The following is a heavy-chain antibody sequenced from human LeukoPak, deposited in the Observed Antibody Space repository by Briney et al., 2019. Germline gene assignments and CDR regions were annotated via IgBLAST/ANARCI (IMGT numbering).Heavy chain of an antibody. V-gene: IGHV1-2*02. CDR3: ARGIVVVVADTDY. CDR1: GYTFTGYY. CDR2: INPNSGGT. Sequence: ASVKVSCKASGYTFTGYYMHWVRQAPGQGLEWMGWINPNSGGTNYAQKFQGRVTMTRDTSISTAYMELSRLRSDDTAVYYCARGIVVVVADTDYWGQGTLVTVSS. D-gene: IGHD2-15*01. J-gene: IGHJ4*02.